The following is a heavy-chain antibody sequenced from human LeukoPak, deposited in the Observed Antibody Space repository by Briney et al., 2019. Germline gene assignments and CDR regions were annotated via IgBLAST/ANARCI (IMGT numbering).Heavy chain of an antibody. Sequence: GRSLRLSCAASGFTFSSYGMHWVRQAPGKGLEWVAVIWYDGSNKYYADSVKGRFTISRDNSKNTLYLQMNSLRAEDTAVYYCARAGEVQLWSNWFDPWGQGNLVTVSS. J-gene: IGHJ5*02. CDR1: GFTFSSYG. CDR2: IWYDGSNK. V-gene: IGHV3-33*01. D-gene: IGHD5-18*01. CDR3: ARAGEVQLWSNWFDP.